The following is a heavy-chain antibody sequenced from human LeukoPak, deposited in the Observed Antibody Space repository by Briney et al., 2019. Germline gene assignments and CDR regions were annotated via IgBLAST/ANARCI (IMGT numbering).Heavy chain of an antibody. CDR2: LSGSGGGT. CDR3: AREGQLGTFGY. D-gene: IGHD5-18*01. V-gene: IGHV3-23*01. CDR1: GITLSNYG. Sequence: GSLRLSCAVSGITLSNYGMSWVRQAPGKGLEWVAGLSGSGGGTNYADSVQGRFTISRDNPKNTLYLQMNSLRAEDTAVYYCAREGQLGTFGYWGQGILVTVSS. J-gene: IGHJ4*02.